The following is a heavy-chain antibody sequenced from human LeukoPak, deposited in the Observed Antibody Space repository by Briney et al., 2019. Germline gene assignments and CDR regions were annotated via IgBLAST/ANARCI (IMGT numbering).Heavy chain of an antibody. CDR3: ARRRLKGKYGDDNYWYFDL. V-gene: IGHV3-7*01. CDR2: IKQDGSAK. D-gene: IGHD4-17*01. J-gene: IGHJ2*01. Sequence: GGSLRLSCAASGFSFSSYWMSWVRQAPVKGLEWVSNIKQDGSAKCYVDSVKGRFTISRDNAKNSVHLQMNSLRAEDTAVYYCARRRLKGKYGDDNYWYFDLWGRGTLVTVSS. CDR1: GFSFSSYW.